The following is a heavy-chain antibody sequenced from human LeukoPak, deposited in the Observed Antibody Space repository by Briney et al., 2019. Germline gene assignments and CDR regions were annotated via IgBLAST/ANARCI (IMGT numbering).Heavy chain of an antibody. J-gene: IGHJ3*02. CDR2: ISGSGDTT. D-gene: IGHD3-22*01. Sequence: GGSLRLSCAASGFTFRSYAMNWVRQAPGKGLEWVSVISGSGDTTNYADSVKVRFTISRDNSKNTLHLQMNNLRAEDTAVYYCAKSITMIVVVVGNAFDIWGQGTMVTVSS. CDR1: GFTFRSYA. V-gene: IGHV3-23*01. CDR3: AKSITMIVVVVGNAFDI.